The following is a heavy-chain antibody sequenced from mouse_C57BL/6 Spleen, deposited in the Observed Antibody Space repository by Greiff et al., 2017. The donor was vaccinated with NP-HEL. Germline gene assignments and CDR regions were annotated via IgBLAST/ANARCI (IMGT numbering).Heavy chain of an antibody. CDR3: ARFTTVVSFDY. Sequence: EVQRVESEGGLVQPGSSMKLSCTASGFTFSDYYMAWVRQVPEKGLEWVANINYDGSSTYYLDSLKSRFIISRDNAKNILYLQMSSLKSEDTATYYCARFTTVVSFDYWGQGTTLTVSS. CDR1: GFTFSDYY. J-gene: IGHJ2*01. CDR2: INYDGSST. V-gene: IGHV5-16*01. D-gene: IGHD1-1*01.